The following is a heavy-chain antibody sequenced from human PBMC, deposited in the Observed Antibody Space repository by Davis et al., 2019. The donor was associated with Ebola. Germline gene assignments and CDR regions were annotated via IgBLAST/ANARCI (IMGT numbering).Heavy chain of an antibody. CDR2: IYHSGST. CDR1: GGSISSGGYS. Sequence: SQTLSLTCAVSGGSISSGGYSWSWIRQPPGKGLEWIGYIYHSGSTYYNPSLKSRVTISVDRSKNQFPLKLSSVTAADTAVYYCARSSAIMITFGGVIVSDAFDIWGQGTMVTVSS. CDR3: ARSSAIMITFGGVIVSDAFDI. V-gene: IGHV4-30-2*01. J-gene: IGHJ3*02. D-gene: IGHD3-16*02.